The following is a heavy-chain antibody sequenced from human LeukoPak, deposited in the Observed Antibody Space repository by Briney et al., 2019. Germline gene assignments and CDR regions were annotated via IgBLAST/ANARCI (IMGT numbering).Heavy chain of an antibody. CDR1: GGSFSVYY. D-gene: IGHD1-26*01. CDR3: ARELVGTYAFDI. V-gene: IGHV4-34*01. Sequence: SETLSLTCAVYGGSFSVYYWSWIRQPPGKGLEWIGEINHSGSTNYNPSLKSRVTISVDTSKDQFSLKLSSVTAADTAVYYCARELVGTYAFDIWGQGTMVTVSS. J-gene: IGHJ3*02. CDR2: INHSGST.